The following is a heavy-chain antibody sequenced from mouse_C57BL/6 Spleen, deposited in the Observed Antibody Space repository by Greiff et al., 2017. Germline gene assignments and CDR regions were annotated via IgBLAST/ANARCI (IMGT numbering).Heavy chain of an antibody. J-gene: IGHJ4*01. CDR2: IDPSDSET. V-gene: IGHV1-52*01. D-gene: IGHD1-1*01. Sequence: QVQLQQPGAELVRPGSSVKLSCKASGYTFTSYWMHWVKQRPIQGLEWIGNIDPSDSETNYNQKFKDKATLTVDKSSSTAYMQISSLTSEDSAVYYCARDEDYGSDYYAMDYWGQGTSVTVSS. CDR1: GYTFTSYW. CDR3: ARDEDYGSDYYAMDY.